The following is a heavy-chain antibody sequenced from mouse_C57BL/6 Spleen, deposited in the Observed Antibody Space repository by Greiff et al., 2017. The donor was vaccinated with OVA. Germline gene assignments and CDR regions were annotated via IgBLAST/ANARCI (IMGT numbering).Heavy chain of an antibody. CDR3: ARGFYYSNHEDYAMDY. CDR1: GYTFTSYW. CDR2: IDPNSGGT. V-gene: IGHV1-72*01. J-gene: IGHJ4*01. D-gene: IGHD2-5*01. Sequence: QVQLKQPGAELVKPGASVKLSCKASGYTFTSYWMHWVKQRPGRGLEWIGRIDPNSGGTKYNEKFKSKATLTVDKPSSTAYMQLSSLTSEDSAVYYCARGFYYSNHEDYAMDYWGQGTSVTVSS.